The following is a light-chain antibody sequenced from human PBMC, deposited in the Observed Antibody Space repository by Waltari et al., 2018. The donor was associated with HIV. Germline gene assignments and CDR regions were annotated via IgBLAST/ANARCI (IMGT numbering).Light chain of an antibody. CDR1: SSDVGGYNL. Sequence: QSALTQPASVSGSPGQSLTISCTGTSSDVGGYNLVSWYQQHPGQAPKLMIYEVSKLPSGVSNRFSGSKSGNTASLTISGLQAEDEADYYCCAYAGSTTYVIFGGGTKLTVL. CDR3: CAYAGSTTYVI. J-gene: IGLJ2*01. CDR2: EVS. V-gene: IGLV2-23*02.